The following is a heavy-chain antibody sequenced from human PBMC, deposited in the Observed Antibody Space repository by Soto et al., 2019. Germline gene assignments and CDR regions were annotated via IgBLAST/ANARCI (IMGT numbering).Heavy chain of an antibody. CDR2: IYSGGST. J-gene: IGHJ4*02. CDR1: DFIVSNNY. CDR3: ARGSERAYFDY. D-gene: IGHD1-1*01. V-gene: IGHV3-53*01. Sequence: GGSLRLSCAASDFIVSNNYMSWVRQAPGKGLEWVSVIYSGGSTYYEDSVKGRFTISRDNSRDTLYLQMNSLRAEDTAVYYCARGSERAYFDYWGQGTLVTVSS.